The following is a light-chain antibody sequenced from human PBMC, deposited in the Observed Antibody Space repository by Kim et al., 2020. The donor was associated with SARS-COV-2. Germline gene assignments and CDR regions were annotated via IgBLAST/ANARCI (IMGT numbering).Light chain of an antibody. CDR1: SGSIASNY. Sequence: NFMLTQPHSVSESPGKTVTISCTGSSGSIASNYVQWYQQRPGSAPTTVIYEDNQRPSGVPDRFSGSIDSSSNPASLTISGLKTEDEADYYCQSYDSSNQVFGGGTQLTVL. CDR2: EDN. J-gene: IGLJ3*02. CDR3: QSYDSSNQV. V-gene: IGLV6-57*02.